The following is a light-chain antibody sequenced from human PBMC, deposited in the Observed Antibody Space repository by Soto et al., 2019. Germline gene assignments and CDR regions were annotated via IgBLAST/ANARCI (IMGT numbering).Light chain of an antibody. V-gene: IGKV3-20*01. CDR2: GAS. CDR3: QQYGRSPTT. Sequence: EIVLTQSPGTLSLSPGERATLSCRASQSVSSYLAWYQQKPGQAPRLLIYGASTRATGIPARFSGSGSGTEFTLTISRLEPEDFAVYYCQQYGRSPTTFGQGTKVDIK. J-gene: IGKJ1*01. CDR1: QSVSSY.